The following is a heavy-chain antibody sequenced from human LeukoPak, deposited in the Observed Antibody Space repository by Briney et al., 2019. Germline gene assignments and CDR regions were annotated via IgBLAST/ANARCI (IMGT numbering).Heavy chain of an antibody. V-gene: IGHV4-39*02. CDR2: FYYSGST. D-gene: IGHD4-17*01. Sequence: SETLSLTCTVSGGSLSRSSYFWGWIRQPPGKGLEWIGSFYYSGSTYYNPSLKSRVTISVDTSKNQFSLKLSSVTAADTAVYFCARDYGDHAFDCWGQGTLVTVSS. CDR1: GGSLSRSSYF. J-gene: IGHJ4*02. CDR3: ARDYGDHAFDC.